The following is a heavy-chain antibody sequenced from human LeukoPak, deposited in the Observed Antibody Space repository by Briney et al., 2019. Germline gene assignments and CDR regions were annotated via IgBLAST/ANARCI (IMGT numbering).Heavy chain of an antibody. Sequence: PSETLSLTCTGSGGSISSYYWSWIGQPPGKRLEGIGHIYYSGSTNYNPSLKSRVTISVDTSKTQFSLQLSSVTAADTAVYYCASRSSIWSGYQDTLYYFDSWGQGTLVTVSS. V-gene: IGHV4-59*01. J-gene: IGHJ4*02. CDR3: ASRSSIWSGYQDTLYYFDS. D-gene: IGHD3-3*01. CDR2: IYYSGST. CDR1: GGSISSYY.